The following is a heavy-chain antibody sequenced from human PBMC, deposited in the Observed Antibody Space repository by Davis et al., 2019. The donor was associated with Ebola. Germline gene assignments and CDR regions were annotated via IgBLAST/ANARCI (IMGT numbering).Heavy chain of an antibody. J-gene: IGHJ4*02. CDR1: GSTFSSNG. Sequence: GGSLRLSCLASGSTFSSNGMHWACQAPGMGLVWISYISSVGSTIYYADSVKGRFTISRDNSKNSLSLQMNSLRAEDTAVYYCARLATAMVPFDYWGRGTLVTVSS. D-gene: IGHD3-10*01. CDR3: ARLATAMVPFDY. V-gene: IGHV3-48*04. CDR2: ISSVGSTI.